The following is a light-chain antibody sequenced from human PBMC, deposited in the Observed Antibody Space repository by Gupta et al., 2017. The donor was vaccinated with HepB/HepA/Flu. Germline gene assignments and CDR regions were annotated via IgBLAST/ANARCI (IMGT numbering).Light chain of an antibody. CDR3: CSYAGTYTYV. Sequence: QSALTQPRSVSGSPRQSVTISCTGTSSDVGGYNYVSWYQQHPGKAPKLKIYNVNKRPSGFPDRFSGSKSGDRASLTISGLQAEDEADYYCCSYAGTYTYVFGTGTRVTVL. J-gene: IGLJ1*01. CDR2: NVN. V-gene: IGLV2-11*01. CDR1: SSDVGGYNY.